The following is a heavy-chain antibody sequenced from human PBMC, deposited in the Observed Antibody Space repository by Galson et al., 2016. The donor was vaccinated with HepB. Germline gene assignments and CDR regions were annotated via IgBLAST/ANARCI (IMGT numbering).Heavy chain of an antibody. CDR2: ISRSGDST. Sequence: SLRLSCAASGFTFSNYGMTWVRQAPGKGLEVVSSISRSGDSTDYADSVKGRFTISRDNSKNMLYLQISSLRAEDTAVYYCVTGPGHIEVLSASEVYFQHWGQGTQVTVSS. CDR3: VTGPGHIEVLSASEVYFQH. CDR1: GFTFSNYG. J-gene: IGHJ1*01. V-gene: IGHV3-23*01. D-gene: IGHD2-21*01.